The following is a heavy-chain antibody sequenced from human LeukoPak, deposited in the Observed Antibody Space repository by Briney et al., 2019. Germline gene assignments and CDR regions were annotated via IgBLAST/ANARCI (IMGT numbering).Heavy chain of an antibody. V-gene: IGHV1-2*02. D-gene: IGHD6-13*01. CDR2: INPNSGGT. CDR1: GYTFTGYY. Sequence: GASVKVSCKASGYTFTGYYMHWVRQAPGQGLEWMGWINPNSGGTNYAQKFQGRVTITADKSTSTAYMELSSLGSEDTAVYYCARDRAGTYDYWGQGTLVTVSS. CDR3: ARDRAGTYDY. J-gene: IGHJ4*02.